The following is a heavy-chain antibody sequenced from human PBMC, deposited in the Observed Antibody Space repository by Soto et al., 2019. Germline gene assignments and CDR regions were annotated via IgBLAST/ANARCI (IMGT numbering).Heavy chain of an antibody. J-gene: IGHJ4*02. CDR1: GFTFDDYA. CDR3: AKDDGGYEDSSGNFDY. V-gene: IGHV3-9*01. D-gene: IGHD6-19*01. CDR2: ISWNSGSM. Sequence: EVQLVESGGGLVQPGRSLRLSCAASGFTFDDYAMHWVRQAPGKGLEWVSGISWNSGSMGYGDSVKGRFTISRDNAKNALYLQMHSLKADDTALYYCAKDDGGYEDSSGNFDYWGQGTLVTVSS.